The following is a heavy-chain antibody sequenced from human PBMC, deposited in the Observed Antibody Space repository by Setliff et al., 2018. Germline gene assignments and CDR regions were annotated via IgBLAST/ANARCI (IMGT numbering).Heavy chain of an antibody. CDR3: ARGGSFRYFDF. D-gene: IGHD5-12*01. Sequence: SETLSLTCTVSDGSLSTYYWSWIRQPPGKGLEFIGYVYYSGTANYSPSLRSRLTISVDTSKNQFSLKLGSVTAADTAVYYCARGGSFRYFDFWGQGAPVTVSS. CDR2: VYYSGTA. CDR1: DGSLSTYY. V-gene: IGHV4-59*01. J-gene: IGHJ4*02.